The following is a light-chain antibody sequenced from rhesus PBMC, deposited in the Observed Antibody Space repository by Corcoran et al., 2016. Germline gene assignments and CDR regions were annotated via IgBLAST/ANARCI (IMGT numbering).Light chain of an antibody. CDR2: YAS. J-gene: IGKJ1*01. V-gene: IGKV1-74*01. CDR3: QHGYGTLPT. Sequence: DIQMTQSPSSLSASVGDTVTITCRASQDIYNNLAWYQQKPGKVPRLLIYYASTLQSGVPSRFSGSGSGTDFTLTISSLQPEDFATYYGQHGYGTLPTFGQGTKMEIK. CDR1: QDIYNN.